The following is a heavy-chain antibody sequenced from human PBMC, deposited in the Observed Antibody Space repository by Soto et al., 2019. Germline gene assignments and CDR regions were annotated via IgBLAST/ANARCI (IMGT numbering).Heavy chain of an antibody. V-gene: IGHV3-21*01. J-gene: IGHJ6*02. CDR3: ERDHSITGTTMDV. CDR1: RFTFSSYS. Sequence: PXVSLRLSFAASRFTFSSYSMNWVRQAPGKGLEWVSSISSSSSYIYYADSVKGRFTISRDNAKNSLYLQMNSLRAEDTAVYYCERDHSITGTTMDVRGQATTVTVSS. D-gene: IGHD1-20*01. CDR2: ISSSSSYI.